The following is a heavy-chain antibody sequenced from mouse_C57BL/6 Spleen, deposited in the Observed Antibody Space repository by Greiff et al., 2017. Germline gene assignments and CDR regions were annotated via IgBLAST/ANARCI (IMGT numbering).Heavy chain of an antibody. CDR2: IWRGGST. CDR3: AKNSGYYGSRGAMDY. D-gene: IGHD1-1*01. Sequence: VQLQQSGPGLVQPSQSLSITCTVSGFSLTSYGVHWVRQSPGKGLEWLGVIWRGGSTDYNAAFMSRLSITKDNSKSQVFFKMNSLQADDTAIYYCAKNSGYYGSRGAMDYWGQGTSVTVSS. J-gene: IGHJ4*01. CDR1: GFSLTSYG. V-gene: IGHV2-5*01.